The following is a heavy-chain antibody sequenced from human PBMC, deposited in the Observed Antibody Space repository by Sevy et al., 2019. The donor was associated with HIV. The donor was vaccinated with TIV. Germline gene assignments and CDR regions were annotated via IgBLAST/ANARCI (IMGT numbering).Heavy chain of an antibody. Sequence: GGSLRLSCAASGFTFSSYWMSWVRQAPGKGLEWVANIKQDGSEKYYVDSVKGRFTISRDNAKNSLYLQMNSLRAEDTAVYYCARSQGILTGYSLNAFDIWGQWTMVTVSS. V-gene: IGHV3-7*01. D-gene: IGHD3-9*01. CDR1: GFTFSSYW. CDR3: ARSQGILTGYSLNAFDI. J-gene: IGHJ3*02. CDR2: IKQDGSEK.